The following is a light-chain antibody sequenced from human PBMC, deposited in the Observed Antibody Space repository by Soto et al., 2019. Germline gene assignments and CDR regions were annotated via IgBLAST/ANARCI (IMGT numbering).Light chain of an antibody. CDR2: GAS. CDR1: QSVSSN. Sequence: EIVMTQSTATLSVSQVERVTLSCRASQSVSSNLAWYQQKPGQAPRLLIYGASTRATGIPVRFRGSESGTEFNLTISSLQPEDFAVYYCQQYYDWPPVTFGGGTKVDIK. V-gene: IGKV3-15*01. CDR3: QQYYDWPPVT. J-gene: IGKJ4*01.